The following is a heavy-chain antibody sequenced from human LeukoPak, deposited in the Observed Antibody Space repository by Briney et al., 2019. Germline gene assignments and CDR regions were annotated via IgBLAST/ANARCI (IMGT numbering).Heavy chain of an antibody. CDR2: ISGSGGST. D-gene: IGHD5-12*01. Sequence: GGSLRLSCAASRFTFSSYAMSWVRQAPGKGLEWVSAISGSGGSTYYADSVEGRFTISRDNSKNTLYLQMNSLRAEDTAIYYCAKGKGYNGYETIDYWGQGTLVTVSS. J-gene: IGHJ4*02. V-gene: IGHV3-23*01. CDR3: AKGKGYNGYETIDY. CDR1: RFTFSSYA.